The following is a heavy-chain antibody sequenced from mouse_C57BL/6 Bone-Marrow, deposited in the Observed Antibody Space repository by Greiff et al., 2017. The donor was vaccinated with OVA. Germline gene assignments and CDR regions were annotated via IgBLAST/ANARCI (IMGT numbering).Heavy chain of an antibody. J-gene: IGHJ3*01. V-gene: IGHV1-50*01. CDR1: GYTFTSYW. CDR3: AREDDLLLAY. Sequence: QVQLQQSGAELVKPGASVKLSCKASGYTFTSYWMQWVKQRPGQGLEWIGEIDPSDSYTNYNQKFKGKATLTVDTSSSTAYMQLSSLTSEDSAVYYCAREDDLLLAYWGQGTLVTVSA. D-gene: IGHD2-3*01. CDR2: IDPSDSYT.